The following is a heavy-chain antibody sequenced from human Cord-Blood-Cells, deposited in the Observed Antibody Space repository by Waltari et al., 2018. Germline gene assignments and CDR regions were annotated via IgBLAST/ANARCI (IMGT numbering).Heavy chain of an antibody. D-gene: IGHD1-1*01. CDR1: GFTFSSSW. V-gene: IGHV3-7*01. CDR3: AIGVRGH. J-gene: IGHJ4*02. Sequence: EVQLVESGGGLVQPGGSLSLSCAASGFTFSSSWMSWVRQAPGKGLEWVANIKQDGSEKYYVDSVKGRFTISRDNAKNSLYLQMNSLRAEDTAVYYCAIGVRGHWGQGTLVTVSS. CDR2: IKQDGSEK.